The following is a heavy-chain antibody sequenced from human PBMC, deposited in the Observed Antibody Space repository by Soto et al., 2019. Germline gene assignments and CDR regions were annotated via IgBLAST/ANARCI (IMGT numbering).Heavy chain of an antibody. CDR3: ARDHYVYDILTGYGYYYGMDV. J-gene: IGHJ6*02. Sequence: QVQLQESGPGLVKPSQTLSLTCTVSGGSISSGDYYWSWIRQPPGKGLEWIGYIYYSGSTYYNPSLESRVTISVDTSKNQFSLKLRSVTAADTAVYYCARDHYVYDILTGYGYYYGMDVWAKGPRSPSP. CDR1: GGSISSGDYY. CDR2: IYYSGST. V-gene: IGHV4-30-4*01. D-gene: IGHD3-9*01.